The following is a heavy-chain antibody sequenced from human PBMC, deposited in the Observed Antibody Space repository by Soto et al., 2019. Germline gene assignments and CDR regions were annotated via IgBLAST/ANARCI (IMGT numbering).Heavy chain of an antibody. V-gene: IGHV1-2*02. J-gene: IGHJ6*02. CDR2: INPNSGGT. D-gene: IGHD2-8*01. CDR3: ARVPSLMVYASPTNYGMDV. CDR1: GYTFTSYG. Sequence: ASVKVSCKASGYTFTSYGISWVRQAPGQGLEWMGWINPNSGGTNYAQKFQGRVTMTRDTSISTAYMELSRLRSDDTAVYYCARVPSLMVYASPTNYGMDVWGQGTTVTVSS.